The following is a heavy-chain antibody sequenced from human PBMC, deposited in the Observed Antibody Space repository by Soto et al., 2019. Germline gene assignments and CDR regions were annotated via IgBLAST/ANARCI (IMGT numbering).Heavy chain of an antibody. CDR2: ISYDRNNK. CDR3: AKSGDYYGSGRKDAFDI. V-gene: IGHV3-30*18. CDR1: GFTFSSYG. J-gene: IGHJ3*02. Sequence: GGSLRLSCAASGFTFSSYGMHWVRQAPGKGLEWVAFISYDRNNKYYADSVKGRFTISRDNSKNTLYLQMNSLRAEDTALYYCAKSGDYYGSGRKDAFDIWGQGTMVTVSS. D-gene: IGHD3-10*01.